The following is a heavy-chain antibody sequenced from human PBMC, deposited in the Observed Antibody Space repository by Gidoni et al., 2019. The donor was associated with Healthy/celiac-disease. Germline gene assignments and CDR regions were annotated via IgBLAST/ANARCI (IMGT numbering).Heavy chain of an antibody. CDR1: Y. CDR2: IYSGGST. J-gene: IGHJ5*02. Sequence: YMSWVRQAPGKGLEWVSVIYSGGSTYYSDSVKCRFTISRDNSKNTLYLQMNSLRAEDTAVYYCARGRYYYGSGSYRWFDTWGQGTLVTVSS. V-gene: IGHV3-53*01. D-gene: IGHD3-10*01. CDR3: ARGRYYYGSGSYRWFDT.